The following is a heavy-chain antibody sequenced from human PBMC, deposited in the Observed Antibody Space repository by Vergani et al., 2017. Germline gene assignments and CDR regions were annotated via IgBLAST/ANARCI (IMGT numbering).Heavy chain of an antibody. Sequence: EVQLVESGGGLVKPGGSLRLSCAASGFTFSSYSMNWVCQAPGKGLEWVSSISSSSSYIYYADSVKGRFTISRDNAKNSLYLQMNSLRAEDTAVYYCARDRAATRFDYWGQGTLVTVSS. CDR1: GFTFSSYS. CDR3: ARDRAATRFDY. CDR2: ISSSSSYI. D-gene: IGHD6-25*01. J-gene: IGHJ4*02. V-gene: IGHV3-21*01.